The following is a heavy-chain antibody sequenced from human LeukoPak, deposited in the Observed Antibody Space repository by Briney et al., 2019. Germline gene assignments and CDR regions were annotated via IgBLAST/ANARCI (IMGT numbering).Heavy chain of an antibody. D-gene: IGHD2-2*02. CDR1: GYTFTGYY. J-gene: IGHJ4*02. CDR3: ARGYCSSTSCYTAFLDY. V-gene: IGHV1-2*02. Sequence: ASVKVSCKASGYTFTGYYMHWVRQAPGQGLGWMGWINPNSGGTNYAQKFQGRVTMTRDTSISTAYMELSRLRSDDTAVYYCARGYCSSTSCYTAFLDYWGQGTLVTVSS. CDR2: INPNSGGT.